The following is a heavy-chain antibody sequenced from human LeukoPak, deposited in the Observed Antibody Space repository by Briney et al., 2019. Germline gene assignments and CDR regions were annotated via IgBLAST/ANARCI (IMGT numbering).Heavy chain of an antibody. CDR1: GYTFTNYG. CDR3: ALGRDSSGWDY. V-gene: IGHV1-18*01. D-gene: IGHD6-19*01. J-gene: IGHJ4*02. CDR2: ISPYNGYT. Sequence: ASVKVSCKASGYTFTNYGITWVRQAPGQGLEWMGWISPYNGYTNYAQKPQDRVTMTTDTSTSTAYMELRSLRSDDTAVYYCALGRDSSGWDYWGQGTLVTVSS.